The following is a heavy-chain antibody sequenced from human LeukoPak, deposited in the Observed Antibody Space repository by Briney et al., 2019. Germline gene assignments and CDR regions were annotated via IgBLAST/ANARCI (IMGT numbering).Heavy chain of an antibody. Sequence: SETLSLTCAVYGGSFSGYYWNWIRQPPGKGLEWIGYIYYSGSTNYNPSLKTRVTISVDTSKNQFSLKLSSVTAADTAVYYCARAAYSGSYHSDYWGQGTLVTVSS. CDR1: GGSFSGYY. D-gene: IGHD1-26*01. J-gene: IGHJ4*02. CDR3: ARAAYSGSYHSDY. V-gene: IGHV4-59*01. CDR2: IYYSGST.